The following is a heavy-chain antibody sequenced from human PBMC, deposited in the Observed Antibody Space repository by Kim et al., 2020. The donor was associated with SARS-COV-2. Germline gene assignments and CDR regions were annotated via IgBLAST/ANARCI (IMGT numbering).Heavy chain of an antibody. J-gene: IGHJ3*02. D-gene: IGHD3-22*01. CDR3: AGEPGITMIVVVTRNDAFDI. V-gene: IGHV1-2*02. CDR2: INPNSGGT. Sequence: ASVKVSCKASGYTFTGYYMHWVRQAPGQGLEWMGWINPNSGGTNYAQKFQGRVTMTRDTSISTAYMGLSSLRSDDTAVYYCAGEPGITMIVVVTRNDAFDIWGQGIMVTVSS. CDR1: GYTFTGYY.